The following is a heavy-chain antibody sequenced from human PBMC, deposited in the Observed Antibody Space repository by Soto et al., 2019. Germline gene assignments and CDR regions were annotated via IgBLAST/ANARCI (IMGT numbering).Heavy chain of an antibody. J-gene: IGHJ6*02. Sequence: QVQLVQSGAEVKKPGASVKVSCKASGYTFTSYDINWVRQATGQGLEWMGWMNPNSGNTGYAQKFQGRVTMTRNTSISTAYMELSSLRSEDKAVYYCASGRYYYDSSAYYYYYYGLGVWGQGTTVTVSS. CDR1: GYTFTSYD. CDR3: ASGRYYYDSSAYYYYYYGLGV. D-gene: IGHD3-22*01. CDR2: MNPNSGNT. V-gene: IGHV1-8*01.